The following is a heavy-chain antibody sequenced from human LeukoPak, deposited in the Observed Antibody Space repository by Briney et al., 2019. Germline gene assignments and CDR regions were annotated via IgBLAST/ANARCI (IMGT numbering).Heavy chain of an antibody. J-gene: IGHJ5*02. CDR2: IYPGDSDT. Sequence: GESLNTSRKGSGCSFTSYCIGLVRQTPGKGLELMGIIYPGDSDTRYSPSFQGQVTISADKSISTAYLQWSSLKASDTAMYYCARLVPAANPWFDPWGQGTLVTVSS. CDR1: GCSFTSYC. D-gene: IGHD2-2*01. CDR3: ARLVPAANPWFDP. V-gene: IGHV5-51*01.